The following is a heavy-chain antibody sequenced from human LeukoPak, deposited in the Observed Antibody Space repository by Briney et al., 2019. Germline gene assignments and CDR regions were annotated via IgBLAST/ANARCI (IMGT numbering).Heavy chain of an antibody. CDR2: ISNDGTEK. CDR3: ARVRVILTTMASFSY. J-gene: IGHJ4*02. D-gene: IGHD3-9*01. Sequence: GGSLRLSCTASEFTFNNYGMHWVRQAPGKGLEWVAVISNDGTEKYYADSVKGRFTISRDNPENTLYLQLNSLRPDDTGVYYCARVRVILTTMASFSYWGLGTLVTVSS. V-gene: IGHV3-30-3*01. CDR1: EFTFNNYG.